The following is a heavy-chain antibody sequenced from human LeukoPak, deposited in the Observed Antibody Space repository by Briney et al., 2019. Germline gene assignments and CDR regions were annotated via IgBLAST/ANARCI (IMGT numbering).Heavy chain of an antibody. CDR3: ARPPRPYDSSGYFDY. D-gene: IGHD3-22*01. V-gene: IGHV5-51*01. CDR1: GYSFTSYW. CDR2: IYPGDSDT. J-gene: IGHJ4*02. Sequence: GESLKISCKGSGYSFTSYWIGWVRQMPGKGLEWMGIIYPGDSDTRYSPSFQGQVTISADKSISTAYLQWSSLKASDTAMYYCARPPRPYDSSGYFDYWGQGTLVTVSS.